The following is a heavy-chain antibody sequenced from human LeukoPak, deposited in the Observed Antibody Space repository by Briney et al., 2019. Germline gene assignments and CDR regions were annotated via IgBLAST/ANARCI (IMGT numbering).Heavy chain of an antibody. V-gene: IGHV3-30*04. J-gene: IGHJ4*02. Sequence: GGSLRLSCAASGFTFSSYEMNWVRQAPGKGLEWVAVISYDGRNNYYADSVKGRFTISRDNSKNTLYLQMISLKTEDTAVYYCVSAPSHDTSGLSDYWGQGTLVTVSS. D-gene: IGHD3-22*01. CDR3: VSAPSHDTSGLSDY. CDR1: GFTFSSYE. CDR2: ISYDGRNN.